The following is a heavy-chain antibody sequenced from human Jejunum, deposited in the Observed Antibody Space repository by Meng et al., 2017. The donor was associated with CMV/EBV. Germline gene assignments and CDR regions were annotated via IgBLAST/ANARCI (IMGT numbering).Heavy chain of an antibody. CDR1: GFSFSSYW. J-gene: IGHJ4*02. Sequence: ASGFSFSSYWLHWVRQAPGKGLVWVSRISSDGSSTSYADSVKGRFTISRDNSRDTLYLQMTSLRPEDTAIYYCAKATEADGYYFDYWGQGILVTVSS. V-gene: IGHV3-74*01. D-gene: IGHD6-13*01. CDR2: ISSDGSST. CDR3: AKATEADGYYFDY.